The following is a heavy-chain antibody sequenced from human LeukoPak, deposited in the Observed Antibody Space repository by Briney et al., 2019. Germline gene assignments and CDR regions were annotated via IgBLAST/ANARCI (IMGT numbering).Heavy chain of an antibody. Sequence: GGSLRLSCAASGFTFSNAWMSWVRQAPAKGLEWIGRIRSKTDGGTTDYAAPVKDRFTISRDDSKNTLFLQINSLKTEDTAVYYCTTYVAVAGTRHFDSWGRGALVTVSS. CDR1: GFTFSNAW. J-gene: IGHJ4*02. D-gene: IGHD6-19*01. CDR2: IRSKTDGGTT. CDR3: TTYVAVAGTRHFDS. V-gene: IGHV3-15*01.